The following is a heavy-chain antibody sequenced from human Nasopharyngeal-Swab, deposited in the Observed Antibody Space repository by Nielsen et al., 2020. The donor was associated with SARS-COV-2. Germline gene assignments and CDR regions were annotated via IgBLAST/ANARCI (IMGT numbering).Heavy chain of an antibody. Sequence: ASVKVSCKASGYTFTSYAMHWVRQAPGQRLEWMGWINAGNGNTKYSQKFQGRVTITRDTSASTAYMELSSLRSEDTAVSYCARVGIMSGNLWGWFDPWGQGTLVTVSS. D-gene: IGHD1-26*01. CDR2: INAGNGNT. CDR1: GYTFTSYA. J-gene: IGHJ5*02. CDR3: ARVGIMSGNLWGWFDP. V-gene: IGHV1-3*01.